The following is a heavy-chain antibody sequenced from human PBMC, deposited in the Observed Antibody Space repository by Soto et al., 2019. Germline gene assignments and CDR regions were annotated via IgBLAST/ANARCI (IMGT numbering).Heavy chain of an antibody. Sequence: EVQLVESGGGLVQPGGSLRLSCAASGFTFSSYIMNWVRQAPGKGLEWVSYISSSSTTIYYADSVKVRFTISRDNAKNSLYLKMKSLRDGDTAVYYCASPLMVYAIGSDYWGQGTLVTVSS. CDR1: GFTFSSYI. V-gene: IGHV3-48*02. D-gene: IGHD2-8*01. CDR2: ISSSSTTI. J-gene: IGHJ4*02. CDR3: ASPLMVYAIGSDY.